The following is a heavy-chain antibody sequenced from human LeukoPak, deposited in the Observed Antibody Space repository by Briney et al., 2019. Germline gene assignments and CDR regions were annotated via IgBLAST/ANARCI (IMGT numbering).Heavy chain of an antibody. CDR1: NDSISSSIYY. Sequence: SETLSLTCTVSNDSISSSIYYWGWIRQPPEKGLEWIGTIYYSGTTYYNSSLKSRVTLSVDTSKNQFSLKLSSVTVADTAVYYCARHMGGGLDYWGQGTLVTVSS. J-gene: IGHJ4*02. CDR2: IYYSGTT. CDR3: ARHMGGGLDY. D-gene: IGHD3-10*01. V-gene: IGHV4-39*01.